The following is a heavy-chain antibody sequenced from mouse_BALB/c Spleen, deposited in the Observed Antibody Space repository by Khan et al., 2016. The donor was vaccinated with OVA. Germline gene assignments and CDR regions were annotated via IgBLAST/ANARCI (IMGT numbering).Heavy chain of an antibody. J-gene: IGHJ4*01. CDR2: VTYSGNT. V-gene: IGHV3-8*02. Sequence: EVKLLESGPSLVKPSQTLSLTCSVTGDSITSGFWNWIRKFPGNKFEYMGYVTYSGNTYYNPSLKSRISITRATSTSQSYLQLNSVTTEDTATYFCARSYGSWAIDYWGQGTSVTGSS. D-gene: IGHD1-1*01. CDR3: ARSYGSWAIDY. CDR1: GDSITSGF.